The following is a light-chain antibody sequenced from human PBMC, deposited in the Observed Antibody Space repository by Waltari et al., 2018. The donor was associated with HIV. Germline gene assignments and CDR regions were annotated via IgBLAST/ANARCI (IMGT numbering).Light chain of an antibody. CDR3: AAWDDSLSVVV. CDR2: RNN. Sequence: HSVLTQPPSASWPPGQRVTIARSGSSPNLGSDSVHWYQQLPGTAPKLLIYRNNQRPSGVPDRFSGSKSGTSASLAISGLRSEDEADYYCAAWDDSLSVVVFGGGTKLTVL. V-gene: IGLV1-47*01. J-gene: IGLJ2*01. CDR1: SPNLGSDS.